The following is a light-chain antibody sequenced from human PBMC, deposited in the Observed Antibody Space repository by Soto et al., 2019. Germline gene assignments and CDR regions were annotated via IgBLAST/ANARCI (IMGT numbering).Light chain of an antibody. V-gene: IGKV3-11*01. CDR1: PSVTNY. CDR2: GAF. CDR3: QQRNIWPPVT. Sequence: IVLTQSPATLSLSPGARATLSCRASPSVTNYLAWYQQKPGQAPRLLIYGAFNRATGIPARFSGSGSGTDFTLTISSLEPEDFAVYYCQQRNIWPPVTFGQGTRLEIK. J-gene: IGKJ5*01.